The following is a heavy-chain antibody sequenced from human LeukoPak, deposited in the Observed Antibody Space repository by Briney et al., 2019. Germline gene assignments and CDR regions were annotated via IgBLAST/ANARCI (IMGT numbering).Heavy chain of an antibody. CDR1: GFTVSSNY. CDR2: IYSGGST. V-gene: IGHV3-53*01. Sequence: GGSLRLSCAASGFTVSSNYMSWVRQAPGKGLEWVSVIYSGGSTYYADSVKGRFTISRDNSKNTLYLQMNSLRAEDTAVYYCANNYDFWSGYPSPPDYWGQGTLVTVSS. D-gene: IGHD3-3*01. J-gene: IGHJ4*02. CDR3: ANNYDFWSGYPSPPDY.